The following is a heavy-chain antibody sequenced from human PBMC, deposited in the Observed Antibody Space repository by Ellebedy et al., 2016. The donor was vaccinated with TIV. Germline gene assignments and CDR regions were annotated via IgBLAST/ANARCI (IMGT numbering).Heavy chain of an antibody. CDR1: GYSFTSYW. CDR3: VRPMIAVAAFEI. CDR2: IYPDDSDT. V-gene: IGHV5-51*01. D-gene: IGHD2-21*01. Sequence: GESLKISCKGSGYSFTSYWIGWVRQMPGKGLEWMGSIYPDDSDTRYSPSFQGQVTISADKSISTAYLQLSSLKASDTAIYYCVRPMIAVAAFEIWGQGTVATVSS. J-gene: IGHJ3*02.